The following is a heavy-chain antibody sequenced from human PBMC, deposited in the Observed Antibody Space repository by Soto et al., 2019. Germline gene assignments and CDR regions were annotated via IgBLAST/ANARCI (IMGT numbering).Heavy chain of an antibody. D-gene: IGHD3-3*01. CDR1: GFTFSSYA. CDR3: AKDLIEYDFWSGYSEPFDAFDI. Sequence: PGGSLRLSCAASGFTFSSYAMSWVRQAPGKGLEWVSAISGSGGSTYYADSVKGRFTISRDNSKNTLYLQMNSLRAEDTAVYYCAKDLIEYDFWSGYSEPFDAFDIWGQGTMVTVSS. V-gene: IGHV3-23*01. CDR2: ISGSGGST. J-gene: IGHJ3*02.